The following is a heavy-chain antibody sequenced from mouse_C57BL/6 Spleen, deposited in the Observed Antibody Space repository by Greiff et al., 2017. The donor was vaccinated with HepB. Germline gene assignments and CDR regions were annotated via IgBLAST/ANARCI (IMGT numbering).Heavy chain of an antibody. CDR1: GYTFTSYW. J-gene: IGHJ2*01. CDR3: ARSSCYFFDY. D-gene: IGHD3-2*02. V-gene: IGHV1-55*01. CDR2: IYPGSGST. Sequence: QVQLQQSGAELVKPGASVKMSCKASGYTFTSYWITWVKQRPGQGLEWIGDIYPGSGSTNYNEKFKSKATLTVDTSSSTAYMQLSSLTSEDSAVYYCARSSCYFFDYWGQSTTLTVSS.